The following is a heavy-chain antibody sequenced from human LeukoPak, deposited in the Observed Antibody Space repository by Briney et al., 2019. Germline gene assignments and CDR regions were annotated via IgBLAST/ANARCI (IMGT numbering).Heavy chain of an antibody. Sequence: SETLSLTCTVSGGSISSSSYYWGWIRQPPGKGLEWIGSIYYSGSTYYNPSLKSRVTISVDTSKNQFSLKLSSVTAADTAVYYCASGDSMIVVRTWPYWGQGTLVTVSS. CDR3: ASGDSMIVVRTWPY. CDR1: GGSISSSSYY. CDR2: IYYSGST. J-gene: IGHJ4*02. V-gene: IGHV4-39*07. D-gene: IGHD3-22*01.